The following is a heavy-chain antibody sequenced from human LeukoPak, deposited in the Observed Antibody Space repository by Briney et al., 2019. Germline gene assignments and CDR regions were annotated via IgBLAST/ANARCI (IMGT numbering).Heavy chain of an antibody. CDR1: GFTFSSYA. CDR2: ISGSGGST. CDR3: AKDPMIVVAFEGF. Sequence: HPGGSLRLSCAASGFTFSSYAMSWVRQAPGKGLEWVSAISGSGGSTYYADSVKGRFTISRDNSKNTLYLQMNSLRAEDTAVYYCAKDPMIVVAFEGFWGQGTLVTVSS. J-gene: IGHJ4*02. V-gene: IGHV3-23*01. D-gene: IGHD3-22*01.